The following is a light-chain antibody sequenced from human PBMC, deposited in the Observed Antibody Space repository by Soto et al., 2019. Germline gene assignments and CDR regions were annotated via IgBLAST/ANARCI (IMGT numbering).Light chain of an antibody. J-gene: IGKJ2*01. CDR2: GAS. V-gene: IGKV3-20*01. CDR1: QSVSSSY. Sequence: EIVLTQSPGTLSLSPGERATLSCRASQSVSSSYLAWYQQKPGQAPRLLIYGASSRANDIPDRFSGSGSGTDFTLTISRLEPEDFAVYYCQQYGSSHPYTFGQGTKLEIK. CDR3: QQYGSSHPYT.